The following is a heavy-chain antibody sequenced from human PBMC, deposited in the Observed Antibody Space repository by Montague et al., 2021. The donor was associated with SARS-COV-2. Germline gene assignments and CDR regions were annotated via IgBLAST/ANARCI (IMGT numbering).Heavy chain of an antibody. V-gene: IGHV6-1*01. CDR2: TYCRSRWYD. J-gene: IGHJ4*02. CDR3: ARGNWEKVTGTTSDYLYYFDR. D-gene: IGHD1-7*01. Sequence: CAISGDSVSSSSVAWNWIRQSPSRGLEWLGRTYCRSRWYDDYAASVKGRITMNPDTAKNHFSLQLNSVTPEDTAVYYCARGNWEKVTGTTSDYLYYFDRWGQGTLVTVSS. CDR1: GDSVSSSSVA.